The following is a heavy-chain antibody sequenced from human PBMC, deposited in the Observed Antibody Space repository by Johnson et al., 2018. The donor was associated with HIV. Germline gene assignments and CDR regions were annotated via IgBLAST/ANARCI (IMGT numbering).Heavy chain of an antibody. CDR2: IDWNGGRQ. Sequence: VQLVESGGGVVRPGGSLRLSCAASGFTFDDYGMSWVRQVPGKGLEWVSGIDWNGGRQGYVDSVKGRFTISRDNAKNSLYLQLNSLRVEDTALYYCAKDYTAMVSSDAFDIWGQGTMVTVSS. CDR3: AKDYTAMVSSDAFDI. D-gene: IGHD5-18*01. CDR1: GFTFDDYG. J-gene: IGHJ3*02. V-gene: IGHV3-20*04.